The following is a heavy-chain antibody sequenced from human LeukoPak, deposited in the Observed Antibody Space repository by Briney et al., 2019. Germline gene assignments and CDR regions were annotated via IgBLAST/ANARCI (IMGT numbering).Heavy chain of an antibody. CDR3: ARDGPNWGRSGDFDY. V-gene: IGHV4-4*02. Sequence: SEPLSLTCAVPGDPISRSNWLSWVGQPPGNALEWIGEIYHSGSTNYNPSLKSRVTISVDKSKNQFSLKLSSVTAADTAVYYCARDGPNWGRSGDFDYWGQGTLVTVSS. CDR2: IYHSGST. CDR1: GDPISRSNW. J-gene: IGHJ4*02. D-gene: IGHD7-27*01.